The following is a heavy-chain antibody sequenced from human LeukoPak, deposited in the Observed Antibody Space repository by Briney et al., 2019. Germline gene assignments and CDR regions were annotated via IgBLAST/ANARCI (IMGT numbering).Heavy chain of an antibody. CDR1: GFTFTSIA. Sequence: GGSLRLSCAASGFTFTSIAMTWVRQAPGKGLEWVSTIRGTGDSTHYADSVKGRFIISRVKSKNMLYLQMNGLRAEDTATYYCAKGQELDDGVFDSWGQGTLVTVSS. CDR2: IRGTGDST. V-gene: IGHV3-23*01. CDR3: AKGQELDDGVFDS. D-gene: IGHD1-1*01. J-gene: IGHJ4*02.